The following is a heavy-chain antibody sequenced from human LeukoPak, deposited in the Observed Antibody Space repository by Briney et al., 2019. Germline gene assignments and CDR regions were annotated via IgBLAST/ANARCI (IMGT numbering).Heavy chain of an antibody. Sequence: GGSLGLSCAASGFTFTTYAMSWVRQAPGKGLEWVSSISGSGSNTNYADSVKGRFILSRDNSKSTLSLQMNSLRAEDTAVYYCAKGSVAAMGFDYWGQGTLATVSS. CDR1: GFTFTTYA. D-gene: IGHD6-19*01. J-gene: IGHJ4*02. V-gene: IGHV3-23*01. CDR2: ISGSGSNT. CDR3: AKGSVAAMGFDY.